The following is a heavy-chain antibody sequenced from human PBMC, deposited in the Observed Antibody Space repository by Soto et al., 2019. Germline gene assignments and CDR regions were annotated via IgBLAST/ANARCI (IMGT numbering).Heavy chain of an antibody. CDR3: TTDPCSGGSRYPNWFDP. Sequence: GGSLRLSCAASGFTFSNAWMSWVRQAPGKGLEWVGRIKSKTDGGTTDYAAPVKGRFTISRDDSKNTLYLQMNSLKTEDTAVYYCTTDPCSGGSRYPNWFDPWGQGTLVTVSS. J-gene: IGHJ5*02. CDR1: GFTFSNAW. V-gene: IGHV3-15*01. D-gene: IGHD2-15*01. CDR2: IKSKTDGGTT.